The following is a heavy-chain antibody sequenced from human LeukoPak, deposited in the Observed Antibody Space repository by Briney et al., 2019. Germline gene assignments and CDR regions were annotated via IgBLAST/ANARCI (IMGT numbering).Heavy chain of an antibody. CDR3: ARHEIVVVPAAILCGWFDP. D-gene: IGHD2-2*02. V-gene: IGHV4-39*01. CDR1: GGSISSSSYY. CDR2: IYYSGST. J-gene: IGHJ5*02. Sequence: SETLSLTCTVSGGSISSSSYYWGWIRQPPGKGLEWIGSIYYSGSTYYNPSLKSRVTISVDTSKNQFSLKLSSVTAADTAVYYCARHEIVVVPAAILCGWFDPWGQGTLVTVSS.